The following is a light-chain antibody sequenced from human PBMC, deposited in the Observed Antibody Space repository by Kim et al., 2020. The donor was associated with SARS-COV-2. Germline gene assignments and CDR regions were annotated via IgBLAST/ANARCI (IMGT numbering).Light chain of an antibody. J-gene: IGLJ3*02. CDR1: KLGDKF. Sequence: VSMSHGQTVPITCSGDKLGDKFSSWYQQQPGPAPVLVIYQDTQRPSGVPERFSGSNSGNTATLTISGTQAVDEADYYCQAWDKTWVFGGGTQLTVL. V-gene: IGLV3-1*01. CDR3: QAWDKTWV. CDR2: QDT.